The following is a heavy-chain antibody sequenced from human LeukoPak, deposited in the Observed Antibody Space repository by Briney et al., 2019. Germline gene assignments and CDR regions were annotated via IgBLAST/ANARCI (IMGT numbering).Heavy chain of an antibody. CDR2: ISSSSSYT. CDR1: GFTHSDYY. V-gene: IGHV3-11*06. CDR3: TRDITLTRGGRSDY. D-gene: IGHD3-10*01. Sequence: KPGGSLRLSCAASGFTHSDYYMRWIRQAPGKGVEWVSYISSSSSYTNYADSVKGRFTISIDNAKNTLYLQMNSLRAEDTAVYYCTRDITLTRGGRSDYWGQGTLVTVSA. J-gene: IGHJ4*02.